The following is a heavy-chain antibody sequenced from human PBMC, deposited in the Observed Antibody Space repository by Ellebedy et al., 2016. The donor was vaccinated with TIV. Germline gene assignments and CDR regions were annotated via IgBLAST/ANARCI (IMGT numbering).Heavy chain of an antibody. V-gene: IGHV3-23*01. CDR1: GFTFGSFD. CDR3: AKDLRGPFDY. Sequence: PGGSLRLSCIGSGFTFGSFDMTWVRQAPGKGLEWVSRISGSGGTTCHADSVKGRFTISRDNSKKTLYLQMNSLRVEDTAVYYCAKDLRGPFDYWGQGTLVTVSS. CDR2: ISGSGGTT. J-gene: IGHJ4*02.